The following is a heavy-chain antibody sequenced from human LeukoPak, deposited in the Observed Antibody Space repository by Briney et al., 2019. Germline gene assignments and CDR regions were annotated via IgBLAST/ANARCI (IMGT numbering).Heavy chain of an antibody. V-gene: IGHV5-51*01. Sequence: EESPKISCKGSGFSFTSYWIGWVRQMPGKGLEWMGIIYPSDSDTRYSPSFQGQVTISAAKSINTAYLQWSGLKASDTAMYYCARGSSPTNFAYWGQGTLVTVSS. CDR3: ARGSSPTNFAY. CDR1: GFSFTSYW. D-gene: IGHD6-6*01. CDR2: IYPSDSDT. J-gene: IGHJ4*02.